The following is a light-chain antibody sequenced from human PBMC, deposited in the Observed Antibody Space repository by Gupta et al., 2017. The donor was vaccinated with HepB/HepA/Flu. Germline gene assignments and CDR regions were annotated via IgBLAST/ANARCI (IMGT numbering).Light chain of an antibody. CDR1: QGISRW. CDR2: SAS. J-gene: IGKJ3*01. CDR3: QQANSFPLT. V-gene: IGKV1-12*01. Sequence: DIQMTQSPSSVSASVGDRVTITCRASQGISRWLAWYQQKPGKAPKLLIYSASSLHSGVPSRFSGSGSGTDFTLTISSLQPEDFATYYCQQANSFPLTFGHGTKVDIK.